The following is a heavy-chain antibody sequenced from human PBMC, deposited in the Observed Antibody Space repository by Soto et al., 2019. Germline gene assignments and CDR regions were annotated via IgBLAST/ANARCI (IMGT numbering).Heavy chain of an antibody. CDR2: INPNGGST. J-gene: IGHJ3*02. Sequence: ASVKVSCNAPADTFTSYYIHWVRQAPGHGLEWMGIINPNGGSTRYAQTFQGRITMTTDTSTITVYMELSSLRSEDTAGYYCARDISQERIPGAFDIWGQGTMVTVSS. V-gene: IGHV1-46*01. CDR1: ADTFTSYY. D-gene: IGHD2-15*01. CDR3: ARDISQERIPGAFDI.